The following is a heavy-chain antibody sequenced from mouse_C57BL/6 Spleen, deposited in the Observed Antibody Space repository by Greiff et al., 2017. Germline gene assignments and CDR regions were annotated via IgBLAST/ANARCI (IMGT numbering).Heavy chain of an antibody. V-gene: IGHV1-54*01. J-gene: IGHJ4*01. CDR1: GYAFTNYL. Sequence: VQLQQSGAELVRPGTSVKVSCKASGYAFTNYLIEWVKQRPGQGLEWIGVINPGSGGTNYNEKFKGKATLTADKSSSTAYMQLSSLTSEDSAVYFCARFYDGSSYYYAMDYWGQGTSVTVSS. CDR2: INPGSGGT. CDR3: ARFYDGSSYYYAMDY. D-gene: IGHD2-3*01.